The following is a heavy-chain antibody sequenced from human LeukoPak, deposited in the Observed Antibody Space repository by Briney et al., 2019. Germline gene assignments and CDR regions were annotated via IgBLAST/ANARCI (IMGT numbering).Heavy chain of an antibody. CDR2: INPNSGGT. CDR3: ARGYCSGGSCYSVENWFDP. Sequence: ASVKVSCKAAGYTFTGYYMFWVRQAPGQGLEWMGRINPNSGGTNYAQKFRGRVTMTRDTSISTAYMELGRLRSDDTAVYYCARGYCSGGSCYSVENWFDPWGQGTLVTVSS. J-gene: IGHJ5*02. D-gene: IGHD2-15*01. V-gene: IGHV1-2*06. CDR1: GYTFTGYY.